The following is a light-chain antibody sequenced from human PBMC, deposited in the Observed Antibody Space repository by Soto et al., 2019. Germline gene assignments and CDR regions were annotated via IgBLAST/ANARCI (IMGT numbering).Light chain of an antibody. CDR2: KAA. CDR1: QSIRSW. V-gene: IGKV1-5*03. J-gene: IGKJ2*01. Sequence: IQMTQSPSTLSASVGDTVTITCRASQSIRSWLAWYQQKPGKVPKILVYKAASLESGVPSRFSGSGYGTEFTLTISSLQPDDFATYYCQDYSSYSMYTFGQGTKLEIK. CDR3: QDYSSYSMYT.